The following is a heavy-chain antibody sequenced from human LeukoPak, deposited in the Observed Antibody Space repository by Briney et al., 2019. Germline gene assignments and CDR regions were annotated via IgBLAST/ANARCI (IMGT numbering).Heavy chain of an antibody. CDR3: ARKNYDYVWGSYRQGYFDY. J-gene: IGHJ4*02. CDR2: MNPNSGNT. D-gene: IGHD3-16*02. Sequence: GASVKVSCKASRYTFTSYDINWVRQATGQGLEWLGWMNPNSGNTGYAQKFQGRVTMTRNTSISTAYMELSSLRSEDTAVYYCARKNYDYVWGSYRQGYFDYWGQGTLVTVSS. V-gene: IGHV1-8*01. CDR1: RYTFTSYD.